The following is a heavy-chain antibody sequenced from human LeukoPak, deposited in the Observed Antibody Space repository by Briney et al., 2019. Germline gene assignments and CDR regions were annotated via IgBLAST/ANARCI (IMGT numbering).Heavy chain of an antibody. CDR3: AKARGSSVYEQFDY. D-gene: IGHD5/OR15-5a*01. Sequence: GRSLRLSCAASGFAFSTYAMTWVRQAPEKGLHSVSTISTSGRATYYADSVEGRFTISRGNSKNTLYLQMNSLRADDTAVYYCAKARGSSVYEQFDYWGQGTQVTVSP. V-gene: IGHV3-23*01. CDR1: GFAFSTYA. J-gene: IGHJ4*02. CDR2: ISTSGRAT.